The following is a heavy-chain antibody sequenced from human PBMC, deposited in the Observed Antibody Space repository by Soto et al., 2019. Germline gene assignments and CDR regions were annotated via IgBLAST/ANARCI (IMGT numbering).Heavy chain of an antibody. CDR1: GGSFSGYY. V-gene: IGHV4-34*01. D-gene: IGHD3-3*01. J-gene: IGHJ6*02. CDR3: ARGRGFWSGYYAGVYGMDV. CDR2: INHSGST. Sequence: SETLSLTCGVYGGSFSGYYWSWIRQPPGKGLEWIGEINHSGSTNYNPSLKSRVTISVDTSKNQFSLKLSSVTAADTAVYYCARGRGFWSGYYAGVYGMDVWGRGTTVTVSS.